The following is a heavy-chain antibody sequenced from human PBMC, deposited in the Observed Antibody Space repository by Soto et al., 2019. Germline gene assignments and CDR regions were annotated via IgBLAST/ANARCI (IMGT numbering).Heavy chain of an antibody. V-gene: IGHV4-34*01. D-gene: IGHD2-8*02. CDR2: INHSGST. CDR1: GGSFSGYY. Sequence: QVQLQQWGAGLLKPSETLSLTCAVYGGSFSGYYWTWIRQPPGTGLEWIGEINHSGSTNYNPSLKSRVPISVDTSQNQFSLKLTSVTAADPAVYYCARDKITGLFDYWGQGTLVTVSS. J-gene: IGHJ4*02. CDR3: ARDKITGLFDY.